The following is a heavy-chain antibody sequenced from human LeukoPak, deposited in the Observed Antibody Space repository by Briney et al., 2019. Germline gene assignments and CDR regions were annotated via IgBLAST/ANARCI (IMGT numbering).Heavy chain of an antibody. CDR3: ARGEQWLVH. J-gene: IGHJ4*02. Sequence: GGSLRLSCAASGFAFSTYSMSWVRQAPGKGLEWVSAINSGGGTYYPDSVKGRFTISRDNSKNTVYLQMNSLRAEDTAVYYCARGEQWLVHWGQGTLVTVSS. CDR1: GFAFSTYS. V-gene: IGHV3-23*01. CDR2: INSGGGT. D-gene: IGHD6-19*01.